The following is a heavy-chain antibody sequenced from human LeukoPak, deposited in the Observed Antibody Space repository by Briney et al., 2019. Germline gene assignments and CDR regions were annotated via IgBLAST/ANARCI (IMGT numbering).Heavy chain of an antibody. CDR3: AELGITMIGGV. CDR2: ISYDGSDK. Sequence: GRSLRLSCAASAFTFSSYGMHWVRQAPGKGLEWVALISYDGSDKDYAKSVKGRFTISRDNAKNSLYLQMNSLRAEDTAVYYCAELGITMIGGVWGKGTTVTISS. J-gene: IGHJ6*04. V-gene: IGHV3-30*04. D-gene: IGHD3-10*02. CDR1: AFTFSSYG.